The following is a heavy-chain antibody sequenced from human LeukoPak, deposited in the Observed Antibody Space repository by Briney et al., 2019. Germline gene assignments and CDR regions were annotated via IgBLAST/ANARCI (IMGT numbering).Heavy chain of an antibody. Sequence: GGSLRLSCAASGFTFSSYAMSWVRQAPGKGLEWVSAISGSGGSTYYAASVKGRFTISRDNSKNTLYLQMNSLRAEDTAVYYCAKEGAIAVAGTECDYWGQGTLVTVSS. V-gene: IGHV3-23*01. CDR3: AKEGAIAVAGTECDY. J-gene: IGHJ4*02. D-gene: IGHD6-19*01. CDR2: ISGSGGST. CDR1: GFTFSSYA.